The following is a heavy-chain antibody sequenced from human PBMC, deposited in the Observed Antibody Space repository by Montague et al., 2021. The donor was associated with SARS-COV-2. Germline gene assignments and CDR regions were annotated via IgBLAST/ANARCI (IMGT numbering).Heavy chain of an antibody. D-gene: IGHD6-13*01. CDR1: GGSISSSNW. J-gene: IGHJ6*02. CDR3: ARDRRSWFPPYYYGMDA. CDR2: IYHSGST. Sequence: SETLSLTCAVSGGSISSSNWWSWVRQPPGKGLEWIGGIYHSGSTNYNPSLKSRVTISVDKSKNQFSLKLSSVTAADTAVYYCARDRRSWFPPYYYGMDAWGQGTTVTVSS. V-gene: IGHV4-4*02.